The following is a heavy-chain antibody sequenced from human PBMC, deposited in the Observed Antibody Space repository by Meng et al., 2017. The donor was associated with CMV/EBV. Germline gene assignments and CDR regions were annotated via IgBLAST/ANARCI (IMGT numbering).Heavy chain of an antibody. J-gene: IGHJ4*02. Sequence: ASVKVSCKASGYRFITSDIMWVRQAPGQGLEWMGWISPYNGKRNYAQKIEGRVTLTTDTSTSTAYMELTNLRSGDTAVYYCARSLDTWGSPYYWGQGTLVTVSS. CDR3: ARSLDTWGSPYY. D-gene: IGHD1-26*01. CDR1: GYRFITSD. CDR2: ISPYNGKR. V-gene: IGHV1-18*01.